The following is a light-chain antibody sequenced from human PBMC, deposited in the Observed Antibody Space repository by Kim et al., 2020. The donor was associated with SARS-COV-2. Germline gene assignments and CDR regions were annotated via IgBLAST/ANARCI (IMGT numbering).Light chain of an antibody. CDR2: KAC. J-gene: IGKJ4*01. Sequence: SASLGDRVPTSCRGSQCVGIWLAWYQQRPGKVPKLLIFKACSLESVVSSRFSGSGSGTEFTLSISRLQPDDFATYHCQQYKSYVSFGGGSKVGIK. CDR1: QCVGIW. CDR3: QQYKSYVS. V-gene: IGKV1-5*03.